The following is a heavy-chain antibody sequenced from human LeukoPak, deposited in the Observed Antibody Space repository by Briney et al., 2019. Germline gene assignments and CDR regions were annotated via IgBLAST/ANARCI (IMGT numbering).Heavy chain of an antibody. V-gene: IGHV4-39*02. CDR3: ARLPIAAGTYYFDY. J-gene: IGHJ4*02. CDR1: GGSITSNSLY. D-gene: IGHD6-13*01. Sequence: SETLSLTCTVSGGSITSNSLYWGWIRHPPGKGLEWIGTLSNSGSTYYNPSLKSRGTISVATAKNHFSLRLSYVTAADTAVYYCARLPIAAGTYYFDYWGQGTLVTVSS. CDR2: LSNSGST.